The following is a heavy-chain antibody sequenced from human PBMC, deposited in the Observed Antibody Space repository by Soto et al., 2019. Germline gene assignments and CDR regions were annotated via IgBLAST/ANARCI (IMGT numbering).Heavy chain of an antibody. CDR3: ARDSSPRSDYAIDY. J-gene: IGHJ4*02. D-gene: IGHD4-17*01. Sequence: GSLRLSCAASGFTFSSYAMHWVRQAPGKGLEWVAVISYDGSNKYYADSVKGRFTISRDNSKDTLYLQMNSLRAEDTAVYYCARDSSPRSDYAIDYWGQGTLVTVSS. CDR1: GFTFSSYA. V-gene: IGHV3-30-3*01. CDR2: ISYDGSNK.